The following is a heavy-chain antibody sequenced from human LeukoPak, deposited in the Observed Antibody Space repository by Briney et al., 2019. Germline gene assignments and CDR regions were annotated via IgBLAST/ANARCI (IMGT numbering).Heavy chain of an antibody. V-gene: IGHV3-48*03. Sequence: GGSLRLACAASGFTFSSYEMNWVRQAPEKGLEWVSYITSSGSTIYYADSVKGRFTISRDNAKNSLYLQMNSLRAEDTAVYYCAREAGDQFDYWGQGTLVTVSS. CDR1: GFTFSSYE. CDR3: AREAGDQFDY. J-gene: IGHJ4*02. D-gene: IGHD3-10*01. CDR2: ITSSGSTI.